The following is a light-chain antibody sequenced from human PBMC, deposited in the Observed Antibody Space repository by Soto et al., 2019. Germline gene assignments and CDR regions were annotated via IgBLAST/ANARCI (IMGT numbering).Light chain of an antibody. CDR3: QQYTTYSRT. CDR1: QSIRGS. V-gene: IGKV3-15*01. Sequence: EIVMTQSPATLSVSPGERATLSCRASQSIRGSLAWYQQKPGQAPRLLIYDASTGATGIPARFSGSGSGTEFTLTISSLQPDDLATYYCQQYTTYSRTFGQGTKVEIK. CDR2: DAS. J-gene: IGKJ1*01.